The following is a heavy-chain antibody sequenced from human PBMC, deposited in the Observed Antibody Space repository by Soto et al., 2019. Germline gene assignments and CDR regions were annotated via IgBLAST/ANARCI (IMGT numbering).Heavy chain of an antibody. V-gene: IGHV1-69*13. J-gene: IGHJ6*02. CDR2: IIPIFDTA. CDR1: GGTFSSYA. Sequence: GASVKVSCKTSGGTFSSYAISCARQAPGQGLEWMGGIIPIFDTANYAQKFQGRVTITADESTSTAYMELSSLRSEDTAVYYCARHDCISTSCYYYYYYSMDVWGQGTTVTVSS. D-gene: IGHD2-2*01. CDR3: ARHDCISTSCYYYYYYSMDV.